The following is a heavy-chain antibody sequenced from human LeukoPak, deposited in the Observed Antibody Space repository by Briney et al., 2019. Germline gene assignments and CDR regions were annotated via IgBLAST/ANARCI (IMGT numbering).Heavy chain of an antibody. V-gene: IGHV1-69*04. J-gene: IGHJ3*02. CDR3: ATPFGVVPADAFDI. Sequence: GASVKVSCKASGGTFSSYAISWVRQAPGQGLEWMGRIIPILGIANYAQKFQGRVTITADKSTSTAYMELSSLRSEDTAVYYCATPFGVVPADAFDIWGQGTMVTVSS. CDR1: GGTFSSYA. CDR2: IIPILGIA. D-gene: IGHD3-3*01.